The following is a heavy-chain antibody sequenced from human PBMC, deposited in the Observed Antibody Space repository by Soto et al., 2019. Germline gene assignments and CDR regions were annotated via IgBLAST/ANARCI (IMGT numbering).Heavy chain of an antibody. CDR1: GGPFRGHF. V-gene: IGHV4-34*01. D-gene: IGHD3-16*01. CDR2: INHSGST. J-gene: IGHJ5*02. Sequence: PDTLCPTCAVYGGPFRGHFWSWIRQPPGKGLEWIGEINHSGSTNYNPSLKSRVTMSVDTSKNQFSLKLISVTAADTAVYYCARISAGHNYDSAWGQGTLVT. CDR3: ARISAGHNYDSA.